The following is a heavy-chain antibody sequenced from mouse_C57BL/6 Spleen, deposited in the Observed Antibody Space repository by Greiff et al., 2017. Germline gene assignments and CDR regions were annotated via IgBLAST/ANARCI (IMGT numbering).Heavy chain of an antibody. Sequence: EVKLMESGGGLVKPGGSLKLSCAASGFTFSDYGMHWVRQAPEKGLEWVAYISSGSSTIYYADTVKGRFTISRDNAKNTLFLQMTSLMSEDTAMYYCARSDYDGGYYFDYWGQGTTLTVSS. CDR2: ISSGSSTI. D-gene: IGHD2-4*01. V-gene: IGHV5-17*01. CDR3: ARSDYDGGYYFDY. CDR1: GFTFSDYG. J-gene: IGHJ2*01.